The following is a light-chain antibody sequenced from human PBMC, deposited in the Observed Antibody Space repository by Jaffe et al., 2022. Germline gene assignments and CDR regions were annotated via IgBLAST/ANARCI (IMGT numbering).Light chain of an antibody. CDR2: AAS. CDR3: QQRSNWPRT. J-gene: IGKJ1*01. Sequence: EIVLTQSPGTLSLSPGERATLSCRASQSISSSLAWYQQKPGQAPRLLIYAASNRATGIPARFSGSGSGTDFTLTISSLEPEDFAVYYCQQRSNWPRTFGQGTKVEIK. CDR1: QSISSS. V-gene: IGKV3-11*01.